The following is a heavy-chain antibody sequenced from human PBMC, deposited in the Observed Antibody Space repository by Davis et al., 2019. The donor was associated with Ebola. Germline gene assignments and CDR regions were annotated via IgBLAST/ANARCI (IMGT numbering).Heavy chain of an antibody. J-gene: IGHJ4*02. CDR3: ARGGWRRFEMGPGYYFDY. CDR1: GFTFSSYS. D-gene: IGHD5-12*01. V-gene: IGHV3-21*01. CDR2: ISSSSSYI. Sequence: GGSLRLSCAASGFTFSSYSMNWVRQAPGMGLEWVSSISSSSSYIYYADSLKERFTISKDNSKNSLYLQMNSVRAEDTAVYYCARGGWRRFEMGPGYYFDYWGQGTLVTVSS.